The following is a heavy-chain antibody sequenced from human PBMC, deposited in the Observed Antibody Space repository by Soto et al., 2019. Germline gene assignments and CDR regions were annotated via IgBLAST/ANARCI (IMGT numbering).Heavy chain of an antibody. Sequence: QVQLQESGPGLVKPSETLSLTCTVSGGSVSSGSYYWSWIRQPPGKGLEWIGYIYYSGSTNYNPSLKSRATISVDTSKHQCSLKLSSVTAADPAVYYCARDRSGLPYGMDVWGPGTTVTVSS. CDR2: IYYSGST. D-gene: IGHD3-10*01. CDR3: ARDRSGLPYGMDV. J-gene: IGHJ6*02. V-gene: IGHV4-61*01. CDR1: GGSVSSGSYY.